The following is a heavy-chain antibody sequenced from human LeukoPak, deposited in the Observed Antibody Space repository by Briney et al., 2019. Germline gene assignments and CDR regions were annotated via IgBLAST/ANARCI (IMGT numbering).Heavy chain of an antibody. V-gene: IGHV3-30*18. Sequence: GGSLRLSCAASGFTFSSYGIHWVRQAPGKGLEWVAAVSYDGSNKFYADSVKGRFTIPRDSSRNTLYLEMNSLSAEDTAVYYCAKDLRKLVRGVPDYYGMDVWGQGTTVTVYS. J-gene: IGHJ6*02. D-gene: IGHD3-10*01. CDR1: GFTFSSYG. CDR2: VSYDGSNK. CDR3: AKDLRKLVRGVPDYYGMDV.